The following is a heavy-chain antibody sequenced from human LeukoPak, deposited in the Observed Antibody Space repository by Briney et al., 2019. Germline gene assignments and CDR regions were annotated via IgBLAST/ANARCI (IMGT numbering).Heavy chain of an antibody. J-gene: IGHJ4*02. CDR2: ISGSGGST. CDR1: GFTFSSYA. CDR3: AKDSSGWYGFDY. V-gene: IGHV3-23*01. D-gene: IGHD6-19*01. Sequence: GGSLRLSCAASGFTFSSYAMSWVRQAPGKGLEWVSAISGSGGSTYHADSVKGRFTISRDNSKNTLYLQMNSLRAEDAAVYYCAKDSSGWYGFDYWGQGTLVTVSS.